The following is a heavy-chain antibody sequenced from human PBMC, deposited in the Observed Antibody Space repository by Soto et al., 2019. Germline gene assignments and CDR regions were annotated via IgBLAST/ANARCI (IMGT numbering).Heavy chain of an antibody. Sequence: SETLSLTCTVSGWSINTYYWGWIRQPPGKGLEWIGYIYYRANPNYNPSLKSRVTISQDTSKNQFSLKLSSVTAADTAVYYCARHYGDGYDYVDYWGQGTLVTVSS. CDR1: GWSINTYY. D-gene: IGHD5-12*01. CDR2: IYYRANP. V-gene: IGHV4-59*08. CDR3: ARHYGDGYDYVDY. J-gene: IGHJ4*02.